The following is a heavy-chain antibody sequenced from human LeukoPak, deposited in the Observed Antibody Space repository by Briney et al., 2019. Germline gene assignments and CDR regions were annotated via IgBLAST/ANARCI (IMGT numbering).Heavy chain of an antibody. CDR2: INHSGST. CDR3: ARELKRYSSGPEGY. V-gene: IGHV4-34*01. D-gene: IGHD3-22*01. Sequence: SETLSLTCAVYGGSFSGYYWSCIRQPPGKGLEWIGEINHSGSTNYNPSLKSRVTISVDTSKNQFSLKLSSVTAADTAVYYCARELKRYSSGPEGYWGQGTLVTVSS. CDR1: GGSFSGYY. J-gene: IGHJ4*02.